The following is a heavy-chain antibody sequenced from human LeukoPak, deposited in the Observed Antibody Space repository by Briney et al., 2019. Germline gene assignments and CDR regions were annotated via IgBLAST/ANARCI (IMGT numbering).Heavy chain of an antibody. CDR1: GGSISSGSYY. CDR3: ARDPVNYYDSSGYYVDY. V-gene: IGHV4-61*02. CDR2: IYTSGST. Sequence: SETLSLTCTVSGGSISSGSYYWSWIRQPAGKGLEWIGRIYTSGSTNYNPSLKSRVTISVDTSKNQFSLKLSSVTAADTAVYYCARDPVNYYDSSGYYVDYWGQGTLVTVSS. J-gene: IGHJ4*02. D-gene: IGHD3-22*01.